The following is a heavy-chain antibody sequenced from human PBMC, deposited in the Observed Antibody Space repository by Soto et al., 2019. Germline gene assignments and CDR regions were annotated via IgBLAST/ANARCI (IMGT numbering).Heavy chain of an antibody. Sequence: QITLKESGPTLVKPTQTLTLTCTFSGFSLSTSGVGVGWIRPPPGKALEWLALIYWDDDKRYSPSLKSRLTITKDTSKNQVVLTMTNMDPVDTATYYCAHRRRYYDSSGYYYRDYWGQGTLVTVSS. CDR1: GFSLSTSGVG. CDR3: AHRRRYYDSSGYYYRDY. V-gene: IGHV2-5*02. D-gene: IGHD3-22*01. J-gene: IGHJ4*02. CDR2: IYWDDDK.